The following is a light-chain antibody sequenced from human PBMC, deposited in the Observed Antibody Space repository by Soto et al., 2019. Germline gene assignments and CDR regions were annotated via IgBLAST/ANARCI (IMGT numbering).Light chain of an antibody. CDR2: GAS. CDR1: QSVSSN. J-gene: IGKJ1*01. Sequence: EIVMTQSPATLSVSPGERATLSCRASQSVSSNLAWYQQKPGQAPRLLIYGASTRATGIPARFSGSGSGTEFTLTISSLRSEDFAFYYCQQYNNWPPWTFGQGTKVDIK. V-gene: IGKV3-15*01. CDR3: QQYNNWPPWT.